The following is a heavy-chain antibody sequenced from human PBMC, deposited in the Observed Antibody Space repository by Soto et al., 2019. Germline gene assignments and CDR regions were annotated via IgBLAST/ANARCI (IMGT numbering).Heavy chain of an antibody. CDR2: MIPIFGTA. J-gene: IGHJ6*02. D-gene: IGHD3-22*01. CDR3: ARDGSGYRSRASPMDV. V-gene: IGHV1-69*01. CDR1: GDTFSSYA. Sequence: QVQLVQSGAEVKKPGSSVKVSCKASGDTFSSYAISWVRQAPGQGLEWMWGMIPIFGTANYAQKFQARVTITADESTSTAYMELSSLRSEDTAVYYCARDGSGYRSRASPMDVWGQGTTVTVSS.